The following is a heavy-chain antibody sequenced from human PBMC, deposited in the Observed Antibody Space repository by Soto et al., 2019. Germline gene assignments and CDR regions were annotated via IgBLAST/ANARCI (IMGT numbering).Heavy chain of an antibody. D-gene: IGHD4-17*01. J-gene: IGHJ6*02. CDR2: IDDGGNT. CDR3: ARTRLYVASGDYIRYCSMDS. V-gene: IGHV3-53*01. Sequence: QAPRKVLDWVSLIDDGGNTYYGDSVKGRFTISRDTSKNTLYLQMNSLRADDTAVYYCARTRLYVASGDYIRYCSMDSGGLGTP.